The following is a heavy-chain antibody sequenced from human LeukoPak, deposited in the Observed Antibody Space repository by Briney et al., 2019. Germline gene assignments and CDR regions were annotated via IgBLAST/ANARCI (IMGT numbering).Heavy chain of an antibody. J-gene: IGHJ4*02. CDR2: ISDSGGST. CDR1: GFTFGGYA. CDR3: AFGELGFGFFDY. D-gene: IGHD3-10*01. V-gene: IGHV3-23*01. Sequence: QPGGSLRLSCAASGFTFGGYAMSWVRQAPGKGLEWVSTISDSGGSTYYADSVKGRFTISRDNSKNTLYLQMNSLRAEDTAVYYCAFGELGFGFFDYWGQGTLVTVSS.